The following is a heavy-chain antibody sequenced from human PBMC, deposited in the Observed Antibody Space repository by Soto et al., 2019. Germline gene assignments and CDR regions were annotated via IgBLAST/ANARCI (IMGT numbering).Heavy chain of an antibody. D-gene: IGHD2-2*01. Sequence: QTGGSLRLSCAASGFTFSSYWMSWVRQAPGKGLEWVANIKQDGSEKYYVDSVKGRFTISRDNAKNSLYLQMNSLRAEDTAVYYCARSGGRYCSSTSCFQEGPWGQGTLVTVSS. CDR3: ARSGGRYCSSTSCFQEGP. CDR1: GFTFSSYW. V-gene: IGHV3-7*01. CDR2: IKQDGSEK. J-gene: IGHJ5*02.